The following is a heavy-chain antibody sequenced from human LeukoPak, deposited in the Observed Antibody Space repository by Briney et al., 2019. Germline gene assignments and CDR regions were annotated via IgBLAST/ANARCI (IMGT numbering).Heavy chain of an antibody. CDR1: GFTFSRIW. V-gene: IGHV3-7*01. Sequence: GGSLRLSCAASGFTFSRIWMSWVRQAPGKGLEWVANIKEDGSEKNYVDYVKGRFTISRDNAKNSLYLQMNSLRAEDTALYYCAREVLGTMVRGVIDYWGQGTLVTVSS. CDR3: AREVLGTMVRGVIDY. J-gene: IGHJ4*02. D-gene: IGHD3-10*01. CDR2: IKEDGSEK.